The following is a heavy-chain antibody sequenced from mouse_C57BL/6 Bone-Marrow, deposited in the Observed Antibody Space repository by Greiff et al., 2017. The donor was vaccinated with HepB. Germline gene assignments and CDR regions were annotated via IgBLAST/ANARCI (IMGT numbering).Heavy chain of an antibody. D-gene: IGHD1-1*01. J-gene: IGHJ1*03. Sequence: QLQQPGAELVKPGASVKLSCKASGYTFTSYWMHWVKQRPGQGLEWIGMIHPNSGSTNYNEKFKSKATLTVDKSSSTAYMQLSSLTSEDSAVYYCARPGGYYGSSYGYFYVWGTGTTVTVSS. CDR2: IHPNSGST. CDR1: GYTFTSYW. V-gene: IGHV1-64*01. CDR3: ARPGGYYGSSYGYFYV.